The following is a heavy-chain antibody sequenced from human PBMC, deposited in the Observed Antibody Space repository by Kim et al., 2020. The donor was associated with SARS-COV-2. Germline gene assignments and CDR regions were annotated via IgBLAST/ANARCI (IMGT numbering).Heavy chain of an antibody. CDR2: IYYSGST. CDR3: ARDRYDSSGSIGYFDL. J-gene: IGHJ2*01. D-gene: IGHD3-22*01. V-gene: IGHV4-31*03. Sequence: SETLSLTCTVSGGSISSGGYYWSWICQHPGKGLEWIGYIYYSGSTYYNPSLKSRVTISVDTSKNQFSLKLSSVTAADTAVYYCARDRYDSSGSIGYFDLWGRGTLVTVSS. CDR1: GGSISSGGYY.